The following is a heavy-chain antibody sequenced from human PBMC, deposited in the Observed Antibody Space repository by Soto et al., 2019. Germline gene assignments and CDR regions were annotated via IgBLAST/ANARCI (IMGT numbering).Heavy chain of an antibody. CDR3: ARDSARYYDFWSGYYRDYYYYGMDV. CDR1: GGSISSGGYS. CDR2: IYHSGST. J-gene: IGHJ6*02. D-gene: IGHD3-3*01. V-gene: IGHV4-30-2*01. Sequence: QLQLQESGSGLVKPSQTLSLTCAVSGGSISSGGYSWSWIRQPPGKGLEWIGYIYHSGSTYYNPSLKSRVTISVDTSKNQFSLKLSSVTAADTAVYHCARDSARYYDFWSGYYRDYYYYGMDVWGQGTTVTVSS.